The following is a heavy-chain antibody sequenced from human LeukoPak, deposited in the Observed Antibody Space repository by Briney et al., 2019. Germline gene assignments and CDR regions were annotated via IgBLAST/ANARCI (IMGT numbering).Heavy chain of an antibody. CDR3: AREGLAVAGGFDY. V-gene: IGHV3-33*01. CDR2: IWYDGSNK. D-gene: IGHD6-19*01. CDR1: GFTFSSYG. Sequence: PGRSLRLSCAASGFTFSSYGMHWVRQAPGKGLEWVAVIWYDGSNKYYADSVKGRFTISRDNSKNTLYLQMNSLRAEDTAVYYCAREGLAVAGGFDYWGQGTLVTVSS. J-gene: IGHJ4*02.